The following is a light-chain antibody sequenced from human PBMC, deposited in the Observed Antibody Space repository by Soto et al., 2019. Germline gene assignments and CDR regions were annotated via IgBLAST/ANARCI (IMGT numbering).Light chain of an antibody. Sequence: QSALTQPRSVSGSPGQSVTISCTGTSSDVGGYNYVSWYRQHPGKAPKLMIYDVTKRPSGVPDRFSGSKSGNTASLTVSGLQGEDEADYYCSSYAGSNNLVFGGGTQLTVL. CDR2: DVT. CDR1: SSDVGGYNY. V-gene: IGLV2-11*01. CDR3: SSYAGSNNLV. J-gene: IGLJ2*01.